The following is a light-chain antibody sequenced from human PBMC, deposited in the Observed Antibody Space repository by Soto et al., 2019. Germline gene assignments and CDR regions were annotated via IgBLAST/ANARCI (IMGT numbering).Light chain of an antibody. Sequence: QSVLTQPPSVSGAPGQRVTISCTGSISIIGAGYDVHWYQQLPGTAPKLLIYGNSNRPSGVPDRFSGSKSGTSASLAITGLQAEDEADYYCQSYDSSMGVVFGGGTKLTVL. CDR2: GNS. J-gene: IGLJ2*01. CDR1: ISIIGAGYD. V-gene: IGLV1-40*01. CDR3: QSYDSSMGVV.